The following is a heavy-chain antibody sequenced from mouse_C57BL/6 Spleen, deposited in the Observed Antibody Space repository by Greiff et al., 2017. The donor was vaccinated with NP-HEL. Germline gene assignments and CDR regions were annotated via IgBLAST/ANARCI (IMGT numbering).Heavy chain of an antibody. CDR2: IYPRSGNT. V-gene: IGHV1-81*01. CDR3: GSPDGYDEAWFAY. D-gene: IGHD2-2*01. J-gene: IGHJ3*01. Sequence: QVQLQQSGAELARPGASVKLSCKASGYTFTSYGISWVKQRTGQGLEWIGEIYPRSGNTYYNEKFKGKATLTADKSSSTAYMELRSLTSEDSAVYFCGSPDGYDEAWFAYWGQGTLVTVSA. CDR1: GYTFTSYG.